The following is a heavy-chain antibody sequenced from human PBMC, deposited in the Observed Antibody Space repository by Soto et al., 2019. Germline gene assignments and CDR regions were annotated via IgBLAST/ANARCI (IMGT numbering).Heavy chain of an antibody. J-gene: IGHJ6*02. CDR2: TFYRSKWYN. V-gene: IGHV6-1*01. Sequence: SQTLSLTCAISGDSVSSNSAAWSWIRQSPSRGLEWLGRTFYRSKWYNDYAVSVKGRITINPDTSKNLFSLQLNSVTPEDTAVYYCAGYDFWSGYVYGMDVWGQGTTVTVSS. D-gene: IGHD3-3*01. CDR3: AGYDFWSGYVYGMDV. CDR1: GDSVSSNSAA.